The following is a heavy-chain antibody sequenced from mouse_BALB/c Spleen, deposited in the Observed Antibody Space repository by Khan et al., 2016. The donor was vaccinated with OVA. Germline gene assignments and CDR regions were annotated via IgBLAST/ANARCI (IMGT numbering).Heavy chain of an antibody. CDR1: GYSITSDYA. J-gene: IGHJ4*01. V-gene: IGHV3-2*02. D-gene: IGHD2-3*01. Sequence: EVKLEVSGPGLVKPSQSLSLTCTVTGYSITSDYAWNWIRQFPGNKLEWMGYISYSGSTSYNPSLKSRISITRDTSKTQFFLQLNSVTTEDTATYYCARRGNGYYGAMDYGGQGTSVTVSS. CDR3: ARRGNGYYGAMDY. CDR2: ISYSGST.